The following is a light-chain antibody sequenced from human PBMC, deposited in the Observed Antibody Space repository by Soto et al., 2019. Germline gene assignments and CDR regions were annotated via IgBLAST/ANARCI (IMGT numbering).Light chain of an antibody. CDR3: QQRSNWPIT. CDR1: QSVSNSY. J-gene: IGKJ5*01. V-gene: IGKV3D-20*02. CDR2: GAS. Sequence: EILLTQSPGTLSLSPWERATLSCRASQSVSNSYLAWYQQKPGQAPRLLMYGASNRATGIPDRFSGSGSETDFTLTISSLEPEDFAVYYCQQRSNWPITFGQGTRLEIK.